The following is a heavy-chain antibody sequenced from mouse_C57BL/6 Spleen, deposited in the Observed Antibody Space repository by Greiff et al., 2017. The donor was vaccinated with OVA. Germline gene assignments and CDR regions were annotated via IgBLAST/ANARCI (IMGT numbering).Heavy chain of an antibody. V-gene: IGHV1-18*01. Sequence: EVQLQQSGPELVKPGASVKIPCKAFGYTFTDYNMDWVKQSHGKSLEWIGDINPNNGGTIYNQKFKGKATLTVDKSSSTAYMELRSLTSEDTAVYYCARNSLSYDGYDWYFDVWGTGTTVTVSS. CDR2: INPNNGGT. CDR1: GYTFTDYN. J-gene: IGHJ1*03. CDR3: ARNSLSYDGYDWYFDV. D-gene: IGHD2-3*01.